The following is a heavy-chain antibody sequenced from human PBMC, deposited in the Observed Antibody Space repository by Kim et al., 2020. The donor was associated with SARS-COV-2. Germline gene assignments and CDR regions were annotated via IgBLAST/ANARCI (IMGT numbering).Heavy chain of an antibody. CDR3: TSPGYYGSGIEY. Sequence: AYAAAVKGRFTICRDESKNTAYLQMNSLKAEDTAVYYCTSPGYYGSGIEYWGQGTLVTVSS. D-gene: IGHD3-10*01. J-gene: IGHJ4*02. V-gene: IGHV3-73*01.